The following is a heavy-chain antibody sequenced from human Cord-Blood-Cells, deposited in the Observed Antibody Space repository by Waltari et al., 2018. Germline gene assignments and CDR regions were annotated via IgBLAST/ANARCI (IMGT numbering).Heavy chain of an antibody. D-gene: IGHD1-26*01. CDR3: ARGLPWELLDY. CDR1: GGSFSGYY. Sequence: QVQLQQWGAGLLKPSETLSLTCAVYGGSFSGYYWSWIRQPPGKGLEWIGEINHSGSTNYNPSLKSRVTRSVDTSKNQFSLKLSSVTAADTAVYYCARGLPWELLDYWGQGTLVTVSS. V-gene: IGHV4-34*01. J-gene: IGHJ4*02. CDR2: INHSGST.